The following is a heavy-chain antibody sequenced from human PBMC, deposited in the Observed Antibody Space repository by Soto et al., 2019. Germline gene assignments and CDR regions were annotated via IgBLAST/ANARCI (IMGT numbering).Heavy chain of an antibody. CDR1: GFTFSSYA. V-gene: IGHV3-23*01. CDR2: ISGSGGST. D-gene: IGHD3-10*01. Sequence: GGSLRLSCAASGFTFSSYAMSWVRQAPGKGLEWVSAISGSGGSTYYEDSVKGRFTISRDNSKNTLYLQMNSLRAEDTAVYYCAKGHPMVRGVPRDIGDYWGQGTLVTVSS. CDR3: AKGHPMVRGVPRDIGDY. J-gene: IGHJ4*02.